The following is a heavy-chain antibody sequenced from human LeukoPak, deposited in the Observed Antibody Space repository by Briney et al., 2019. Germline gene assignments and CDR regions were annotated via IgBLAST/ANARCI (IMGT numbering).Heavy chain of an antibody. CDR1: GDSISSGAFY. Sequence: SETLSLTCTVSGDSISSGAFYWTWIRQPAGKGLEWIGRIYTSGSTNYNPSLKSRVTISVDTSKNQFSLKLSSVTAADTAVYYCARDVKIWGQGTLVTVSS. D-gene: IGHD2/OR15-2a*01. J-gene: IGHJ4*02. CDR2: IYTSGST. CDR3: ARDVKI. V-gene: IGHV4-61*02.